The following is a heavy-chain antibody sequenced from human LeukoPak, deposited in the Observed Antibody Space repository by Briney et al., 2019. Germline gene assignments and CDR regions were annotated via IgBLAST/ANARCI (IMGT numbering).Heavy chain of an antibody. Sequence: ASVTVSCKSSGYTFTRYYMHWVRQAPGQGLEWMGIINPSGGSARYAQKFQGRVTMTRDTSTSTVYMEVSSLRSEDTAVYYCARLADYDSSGYLSYWGQGTLVTVSS. CDR3: ARLADYDSSGYLSY. CDR1: GYTFTRYY. D-gene: IGHD3-22*01. V-gene: IGHV1-46*01. J-gene: IGHJ4*02. CDR2: INPSGGSA.